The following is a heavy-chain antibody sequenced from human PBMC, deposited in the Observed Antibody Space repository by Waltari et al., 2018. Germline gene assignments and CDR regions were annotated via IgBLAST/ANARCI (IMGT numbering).Heavy chain of an antibody. CDR3: ARGHSLIIAAAGSHFDY. D-gene: IGHD6-13*01. J-gene: IGHJ4*02. CDR2: LNAGNGNT. Sequence: QVQLVQSGAEVKKPGASVKVSCKASGYTFTSYAMHWVRQAPGQRLEWMGWLNAGNGNTKYSQKFQGRVTITRDTSASTAYMELSSLRSEDTAVYYCARGHSLIIAAAGSHFDYWGQGTLVTVSS. CDR1: GYTFTSYA. V-gene: IGHV1-3*01.